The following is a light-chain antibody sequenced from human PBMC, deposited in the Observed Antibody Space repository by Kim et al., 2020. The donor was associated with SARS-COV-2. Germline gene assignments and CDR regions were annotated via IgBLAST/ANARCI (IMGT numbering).Light chain of an antibody. J-gene: IGKJ1*01. Sequence: DIQMAQSPSSLSASVGDRVTITCRASQDIKYYLAWYQRKPGKVPEVLIYAASILQSGVPSRISGSGSGTDFTLTINSLQPEDVANYYCQKYNSAPWTFGQGTKVDIK. CDR3: QKYNSAPWT. V-gene: IGKV1-27*01. CDR1: QDIKYY. CDR2: AAS.